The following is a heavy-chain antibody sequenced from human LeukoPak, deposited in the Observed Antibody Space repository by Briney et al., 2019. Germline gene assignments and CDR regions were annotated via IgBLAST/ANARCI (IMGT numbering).Heavy chain of an antibody. D-gene: IGHD1-14*01. CDR3: AKGNPGFLDY. CDR2: IWYGGSNK. Sequence: PGGSLRLSCAASGFTFSSYGMHWVRQAPGKGLEWVAVIWYGGSNKYYADSVKGRFTISRDNSKNTLYLQMNSLRAEDTAVYYCAKGNPGFLDYWGQGTLVTVSS. CDR1: GFTFSSYG. J-gene: IGHJ4*02. V-gene: IGHV3-30*02.